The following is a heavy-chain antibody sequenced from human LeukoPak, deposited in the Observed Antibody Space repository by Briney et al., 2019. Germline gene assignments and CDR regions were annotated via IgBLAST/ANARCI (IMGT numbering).Heavy chain of an antibody. V-gene: IGHV3-48*03. CDR2: ISSSGSTI. CDR1: GFTFSSYE. CDR3: ARASSWSAFDI. J-gene: IGHJ3*02. Sequence: GGSLRLSCAASGFTFSSYEMNWVRQAPGEGLEWVSYISSSGSTIYYADSVKGRFTISRDNAENSLYLQMNSLRAEDTTVYYCARASSWSAFDIWGQGTMVTVSS. D-gene: IGHD6-13*01.